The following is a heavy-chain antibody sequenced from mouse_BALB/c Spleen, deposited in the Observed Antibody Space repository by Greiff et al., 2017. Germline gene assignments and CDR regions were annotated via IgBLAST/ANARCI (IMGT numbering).Heavy chain of an antibody. J-gene: IGHJ4*01. V-gene: IGHV5-6-3*01. CDR1: GFTFSSYG. CDR2: INSNGGST. CDR3: ARDGYYPYAMDY. Sequence: DVKLVESGGGLVQPGGSLKLSCAASGFTFSSYGMSWVRQTPDKRLELVATINSNGGSTYYPDSVKGRFTISRDNAKNTLYLQMSSLKSEDTAMYYCARDGYYPYAMDYWGQGTSVTVSS. D-gene: IGHD2-3*01.